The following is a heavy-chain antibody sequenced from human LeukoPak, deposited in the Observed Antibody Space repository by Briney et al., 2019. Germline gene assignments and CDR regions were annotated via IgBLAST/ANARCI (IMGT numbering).Heavy chain of an antibody. CDR2: IIPIFGTA. D-gene: IGHD6-19*01. CDR3: ARILSSSWYEYFHH. Sequence: KISCKASGGTFSNYAISWVRQAPGQGLEWMGAIIPIFGTANYAQKFQGRVTITADESTSTAYMELSSLRSEDTAVYYCARILSSSWYEYFHHWGQGTLVTVSS. V-gene: IGHV1-69*01. J-gene: IGHJ1*01. CDR1: GGTFSNYA.